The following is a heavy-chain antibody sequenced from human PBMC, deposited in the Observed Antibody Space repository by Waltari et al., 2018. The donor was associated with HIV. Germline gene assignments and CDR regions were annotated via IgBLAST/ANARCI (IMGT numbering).Heavy chain of an antibody. Sequence: QVHLQQWGAGPLKPSETLSLTCAVHGGSFSGYYWTWIRQPPGKGLEWIGEINPSGATTYNPALKGRRTLSVDTPKSQFSLNLTSVTAADTAVYHCVRDRPVRLSRGGFTPPDSSSSSPAISWGRGTLITVSS. CDR1: GGSFSGYY. D-gene: IGHD6-6*01. CDR3: VRDRPVRLSRGGFTPPDSSSSSPAIS. CDR2: INPSGAT. J-gene: IGHJ1*01. V-gene: IGHV4-34*01.